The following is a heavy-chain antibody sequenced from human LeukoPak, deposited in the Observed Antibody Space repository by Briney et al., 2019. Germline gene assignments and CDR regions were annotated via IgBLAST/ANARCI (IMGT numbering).Heavy chain of an antibody. J-gene: IGHJ4*02. V-gene: IGHV3-23*01. Sequence: GGSLRLSCAASGFTVSSNYMSWVRQAPGKGLEWVSGISDSGGSAYYTDSVKGRFTISRDNSRNTLYLQMNSLRAEDTAVYFCAKRRGYCSGGSCSIIGLDYWGQGTLVTVSS. D-gene: IGHD2-15*01. CDR1: GFTVSSNY. CDR2: ISDSGGSA. CDR3: AKRRGYCSGGSCSIIGLDY.